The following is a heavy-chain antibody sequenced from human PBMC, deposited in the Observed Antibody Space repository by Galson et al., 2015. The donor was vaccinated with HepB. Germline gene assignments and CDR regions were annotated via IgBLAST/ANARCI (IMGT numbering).Heavy chain of an antibody. CDR3: ARVPHSSSLLGYYHYGMDV. Sequence: SPRLPCAASGFTFSSYALHWVRQAPGKGLEWVAVISYDGTNKHYAESVKGRFTISRDNSKNTLYLQMNSPRGEDTAVYYCARVPHSSSLLGYYHYGMDVWGRGTTVTVSS. D-gene: IGHD6-6*01. CDR1: GFTFSSYA. CDR2: ISYDGTNK. J-gene: IGHJ6*02. V-gene: IGHV3-30-3*01.